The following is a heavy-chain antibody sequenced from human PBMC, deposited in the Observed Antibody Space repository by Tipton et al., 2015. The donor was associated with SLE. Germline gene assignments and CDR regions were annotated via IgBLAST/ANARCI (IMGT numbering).Heavy chain of an antibody. CDR3: AKEIYYYEDGGSLDL. J-gene: IGHJ3*01. D-gene: IGHD3-22*01. CDR1: GITFNNYG. CDR2: ISYDGNTK. V-gene: IGHV3-33*06. Sequence: RSLRLSCAASGITFNNYGMHWVRQAPGKGLEWVAVISYDGNTKNYVESLKGRFTISRDNSKNMVFLQMNSLRAEDTAMYYCAKEIYYYEDGGSLDLWGQGTMVTVSS.